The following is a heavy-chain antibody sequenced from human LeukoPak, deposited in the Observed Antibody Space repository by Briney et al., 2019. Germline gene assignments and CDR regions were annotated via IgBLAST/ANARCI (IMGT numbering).Heavy chain of an antibody. CDR1: GGSVSSDSYY. Sequence: SETLSLTCTVSGGSVSSDSYYWSWLRQPPGKGLEWIGHIYYSGSTNHKPSLKSRVTISVDTSKNQFSLKVSSVTAADTAVYYCARMVTSTYYFDYWGQGTLVTVSS. CDR2: IYYSGST. J-gene: IGHJ4*02. V-gene: IGHV4-61*01. CDR3: ARMVTSTYYFDY. D-gene: IGHD4-23*01.